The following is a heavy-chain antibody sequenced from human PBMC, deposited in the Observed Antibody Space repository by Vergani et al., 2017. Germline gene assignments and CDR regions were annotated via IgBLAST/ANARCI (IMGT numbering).Heavy chain of an antibody. CDR3: ARDLWTKVRGAGEWFDP. CDR2: ISAYNGYT. CDR1: GYTFTSYG. D-gene: IGHD3-10*01. Sequence: QVQLVQSGAEVKKPGASVKVSCKASGYTFTSYGISWVRQAPGQGLEWMGWISAYNGYTNYAKKLQGRVTMTTDKSTSTAYMELRSLRSDDTAVYYCARDLWTKVRGAGEWFDPWGQGTLVTVAS. V-gene: IGHV1-18*04. J-gene: IGHJ5*02.